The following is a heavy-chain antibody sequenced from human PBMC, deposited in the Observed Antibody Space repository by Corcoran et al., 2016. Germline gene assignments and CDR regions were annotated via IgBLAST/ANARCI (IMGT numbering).Heavy chain of an antibody. CDR1: GYTFTGYY. CDR3: ARGSYYGSGSYYTGALYNWFDP. D-gene: IGHD3-10*01. J-gene: IGHJ5*02. CDR2: INPNSGGT. V-gene: IGHV1-2*04. Sequence: QVQLVQSGAEVKKPGASVKVSCKASGYTFTGYYMHWVRQAPGQGLEWMGWINPNSGGTNYAQKFQGWVTMTRDTSISTAYMELSRLRSDDTAGYYCARGSYYGSGSYYTGALYNWFDPWGQGTLVTVSS.